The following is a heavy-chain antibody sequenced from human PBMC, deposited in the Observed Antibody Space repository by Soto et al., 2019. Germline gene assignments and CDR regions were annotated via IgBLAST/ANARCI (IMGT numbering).Heavy chain of an antibody. V-gene: IGHV3-23*01. CDR3: AKDLTYYDFWSGYSNVRKYYYYGMDV. CDR2: ISGSGGST. CDR1: GFTFSSYA. Sequence: PVGSLRLSCAASGFTFSSYAMSWVRQAPGKGLEWVSAISGSGGSTYYADSVKGRFTISRDNSKNTLYLQMNSLRAEDTAVYYCAKDLTYYDFWSGYSNVRKYYYYGMDVWGQGTTVTVSS. D-gene: IGHD3-3*01. J-gene: IGHJ6*02.